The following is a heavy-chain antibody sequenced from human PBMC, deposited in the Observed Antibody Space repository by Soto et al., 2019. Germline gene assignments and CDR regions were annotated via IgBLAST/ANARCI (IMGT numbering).Heavy chain of an antibody. D-gene: IGHD1-20*01. V-gene: IGHV4-59*01. CDR1: RGSLMCFY. Sequence: LSLTSTLSRGSLMCFYWSWIRQPPGKGLEWIGYIYYSGITNYNPSLKSRVTISVDTSKNQFSLKLSSVTAADTAVYYCARYKSNYYYGMDVWGQGTTVTVSS. CDR3: ARYKSNYYYGMDV. CDR2: IYYSGIT. J-gene: IGHJ6*02.